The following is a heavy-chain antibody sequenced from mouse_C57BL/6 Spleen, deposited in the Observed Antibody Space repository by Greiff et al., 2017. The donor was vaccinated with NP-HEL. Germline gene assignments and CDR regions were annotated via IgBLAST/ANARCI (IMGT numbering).Heavy chain of an antibody. CDR2: IYPGSGNT. J-gene: IGHJ1*03. Sequence: VQRVESGAELVRPGASVKLSCKASGYTFTDYYINWVKQRPGQGLEWIARIYPGSGNTYYNEKFKGKATLTAEKSSSTAYMQLSSLTSEDSAVYFCASYYYGSYWYFDVWGTGTTVTVSS. CDR1: GYTFTDYY. D-gene: IGHD1-1*01. V-gene: IGHV1-76*01. CDR3: ASYYYGSYWYFDV.